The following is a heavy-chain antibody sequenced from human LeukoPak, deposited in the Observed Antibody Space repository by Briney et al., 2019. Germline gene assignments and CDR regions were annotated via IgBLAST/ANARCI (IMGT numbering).Heavy chain of an antibody. D-gene: IGHD3-3*01. CDR2: FYYSGNT. Sequence: SETLSLTCTVSGDSISSSSYYWGWIRQPPGKGLDWIGSFYYSGNTNYNPSLRSRVTISVDTSKNQFSLKLSSVTAADTAVYYCVRLSITIFGVVSWGQGTLVTVSS. V-gene: IGHV4-39*01. CDR1: GDSISSSSYY. CDR3: VRLSITIFGVVS. J-gene: IGHJ4*02.